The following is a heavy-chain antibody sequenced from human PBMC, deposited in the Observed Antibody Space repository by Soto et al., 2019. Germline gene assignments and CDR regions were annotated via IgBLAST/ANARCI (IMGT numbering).Heavy chain of an antibody. CDR1: GFTFNTYG. CDR3: ARSMGWRDAFDI. D-gene: IGHD2-15*01. Sequence: EVQVVESGGGMVQPGGSRRLSCAASGFTFNTYGMTGVRRAPGRGLEWVANIKENGKERFYVDSVKGRFTIFRDNAKNSLSLEMNSLRAEDTAIYYCARSMGWRDAFDIWGQGTMVTVSS. CDR2: IKENGKER. J-gene: IGHJ3*02. V-gene: IGHV3-7*03.